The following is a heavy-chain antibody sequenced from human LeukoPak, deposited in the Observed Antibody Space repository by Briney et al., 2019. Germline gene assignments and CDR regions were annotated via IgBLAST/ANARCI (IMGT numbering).Heavy chain of an antibody. CDR3: ERDPGTGFWSGPDYYGMDV. CDR1: GGSFSGYY. V-gene: IGHV4-34*01. Sequence: PSETLSLTCAVYGGSFSGYYWSWIRQPPGKGLEWIGEINHSGSTNYNPSLKSRVTISVDTSKNQFSLKLSSVTAADTAVYYCERDPGTGFWSGPDYYGMDVWGQGTTVTVSS. CDR2: INHSGST. D-gene: IGHD3-3*01. J-gene: IGHJ6*02.